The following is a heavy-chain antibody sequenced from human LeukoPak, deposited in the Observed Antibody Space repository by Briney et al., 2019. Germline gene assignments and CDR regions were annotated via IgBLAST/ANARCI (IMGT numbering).Heavy chain of an antibody. CDR1: GFSLSGSW. CDR2: SKYDGSTK. V-gene: IGHV3-74*01. Sequence: GGSLRLSCEASGFSLSGSWMHWVRQAPGKGLMWVSQSKYDGSTKSYAASVRGQFTISRDNAKNTLYLHMDSLRAEDTAVYYCARSDYFHNWGQGTMVVVSA. CDR3: ARSDYFHN. J-gene: IGHJ3*01. D-gene: IGHD2/OR15-2a*01.